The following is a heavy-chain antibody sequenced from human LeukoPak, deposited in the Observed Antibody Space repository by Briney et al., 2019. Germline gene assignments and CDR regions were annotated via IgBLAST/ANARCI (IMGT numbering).Heavy chain of an antibody. V-gene: IGHV4-34*01. Sequence: PSETLSLTCAVYGGSFSGYYWSWIRQPPGKGLEWIGEINHSGSTNYNPSLKSRVTISVDTSKNQFSLKLSSVTAADTAVYYCARADFIVATIDYFDYWGQGTLVTASS. CDR3: ARADFIVATIDYFDY. J-gene: IGHJ4*02. CDR2: INHSGST. D-gene: IGHD5-12*01. CDR1: GGSFSGYY.